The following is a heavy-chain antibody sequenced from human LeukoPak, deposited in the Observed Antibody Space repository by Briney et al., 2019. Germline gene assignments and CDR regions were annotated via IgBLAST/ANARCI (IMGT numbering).Heavy chain of an antibody. CDR2: ISDGGGST. D-gene: IGHD1-26*01. J-gene: IGHJ4*02. CDR3: AKDRARSGSYPQDFDY. V-gene: IGHV3-23*01. CDR1: GFTFSNYA. Sequence: GGSLRLSCAASGFTFSNYAMSWVRQAPGKGLEWVSAISDGGGSTYYADSVKGRFTISRDNSKNTLYLQMNSLRAEDTAVYYCAKDRARSGSYPQDFDYWGQGTLVTVSS.